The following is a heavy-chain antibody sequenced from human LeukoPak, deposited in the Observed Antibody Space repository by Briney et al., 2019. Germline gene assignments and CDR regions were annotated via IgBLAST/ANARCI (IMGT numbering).Heavy chain of an antibody. CDR3: AKDLTYSYGKDV. D-gene: IGHD2-21*01. J-gene: IGHJ6*02. CDR1: GFTFSSYG. V-gene: IGHV3-30*18. Sequence: GGSLRLSCAASGFTFSSYGTHWVRQAPGKGLEWVAVISYDGSNKYYADSVKGRFTISRDTSKNTLYLQMNSLRAEDTALYYCAKDLTYSYGKDVWGQGTTVTVSS. CDR2: ISYDGSNK.